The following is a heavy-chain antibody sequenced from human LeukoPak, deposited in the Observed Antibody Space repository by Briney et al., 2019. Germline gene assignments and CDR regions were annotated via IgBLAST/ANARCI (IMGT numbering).Heavy chain of an antibody. D-gene: IGHD3-22*01. Sequence: GGSLRLSCAASRFTFNSYAMSWVRQAPGKGLEWVSVIGGSNGITFYVGSVKGRFTISRDNSKDTLYLQMNSLRAEDTAVYYCAKEDSSGYYFSYWGQGTLVTVSS. CDR1: RFTFNSYA. V-gene: IGHV3-23*01. CDR3: AKEDSSGYYFSY. CDR2: IGGSNGIT. J-gene: IGHJ4*02.